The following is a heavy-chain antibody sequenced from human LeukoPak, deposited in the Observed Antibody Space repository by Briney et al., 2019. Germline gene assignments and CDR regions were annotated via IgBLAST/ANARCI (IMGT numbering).Heavy chain of an antibody. CDR2: INHSGVI. D-gene: IGHD5-18*01. J-gene: IGHJ6*03. Sequence: TSEFLSLTCAVYGWSFSAYCWSCFRQPQGRGLEWSGEINHSGVINYNPSLKSRVTISVDTSKNQFSLNLSSVTAADTAVYYCARGPRYSYGNYYYYYYMDVWGRGTTVTVSS. V-gene: IGHV4-34*01. CDR1: GWSFSAYC. CDR3: ARGPRYSYGNYYYYYYMDV.